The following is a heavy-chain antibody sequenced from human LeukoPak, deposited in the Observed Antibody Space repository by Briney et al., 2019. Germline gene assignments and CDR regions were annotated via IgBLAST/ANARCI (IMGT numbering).Heavy chain of an antibody. D-gene: IGHD3-10*01. J-gene: IGHJ4*02. Sequence: SETLSLTCAVYGGSFSGYYWSWIRQPPGKGLEWIGEINHSGSTNYNPSLKSRVTISVDTSKNQFSLKLSSVTAADTAVYYCARVGGFGELSYYFDYRGQGTLVTVSS. V-gene: IGHV4-34*01. CDR2: INHSGST. CDR3: ARVGGFGELSYYFDY. CDR1: GGSFSGYY.